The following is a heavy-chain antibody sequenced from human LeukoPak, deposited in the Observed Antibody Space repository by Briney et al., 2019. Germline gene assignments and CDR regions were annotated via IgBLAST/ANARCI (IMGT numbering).Heavy chain of an antibody. Sequence: TLSLTCTVSGGSISSGYWSWIRQHPGKGLEWIGYIYYSGPIYYNPSLKSRLTISLGTSKNQFSLKLSSVTAADTAVYYCATRFDGWADAFDVWGQGSMVTVSS. D-gene: IGHD3-9*01. J-gene: IGHJ3*01. CDR1: GGSISSGY. CDR3: ATRFDGWADAFDV. CDR2: IYYSGPI. V-gene: IGHV4-31*03.